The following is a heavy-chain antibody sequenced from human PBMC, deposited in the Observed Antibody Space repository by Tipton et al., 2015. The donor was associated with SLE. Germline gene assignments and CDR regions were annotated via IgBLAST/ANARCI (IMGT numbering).Heavy chain of an antibody. J-gene: IGHJ4*02. CDR2: LNPNSGGT. CDR1: GYTFTDYY. Sequence: QSGAEVKKPGASVKVSCKASGYTFTDYYVHWVRQAPGQGLEWMGWLNPNSGGTNCAQKFQGRVTLTRDTSISTAYMELSSLRSDGTSVYYWARDQFHNASAGYYGAARGTVDYWDQGSLFSVSS. V-gene: IGHV1-2*02. D-gene: IGHD3-22*01. CDR3: ARDQFHNASAGYYGAARGTVDY.